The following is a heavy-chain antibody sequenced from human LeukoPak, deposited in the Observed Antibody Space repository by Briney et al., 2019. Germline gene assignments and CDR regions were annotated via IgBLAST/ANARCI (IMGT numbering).Heavy chain of an antibody. D-gene: IGHD3-10*01. Sequence: SETLSLTCNVSGGSISGYHWSWIRQPPGKGLEWLGYIYYSGSSNYNPSLKSRVTMSADKSKNQFSLKLSSVTAADTAVYYCARDLNNYASGSYYSDYWGQGTLVTVSS. CDR1: GGSISGYH. V-gene: IGHV4-59*12. CDR2: IYYSGSS. J-gene: IGHJ4*02. CDR3: ARDLNNYASGSYYSDY.